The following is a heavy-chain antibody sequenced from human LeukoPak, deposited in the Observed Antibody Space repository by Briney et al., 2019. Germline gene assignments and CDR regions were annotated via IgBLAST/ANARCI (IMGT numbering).Heavy chain of an antibody. D-gene: IGHD6-19*01. CDR2: MNLNSGNT. Sequence: GASVEVSFKASGYTFISYDINWVRQLTGQGLEWMGWMNLNSGNTGYAQKFQGRVTITRNTSISTAFMELSSLRCEDTAVYYCARRAVGNSYYYSMDVWGKGTTVTVSS. CDR3: ARRAVGNSYYYSMDV. CDR1: GYTFISYD. J-gene: IGHJ6*03. V-gene: IGHV1-8*02.